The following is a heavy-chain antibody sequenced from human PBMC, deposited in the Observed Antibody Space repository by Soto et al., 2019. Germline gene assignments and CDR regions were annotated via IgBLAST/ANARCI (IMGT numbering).Heavy chain of an antibody. D-gene: IGHD3-3*01. CDR3: ARGEEEWFPKDNWFDP. J-gene: IGHJ5*02. Sequence: GASVKVSCKASGYTFTSYAMHWVRQAPGQRLEWMGWINAGNGNTKYSQKFQGRVTITRDTSASTAYMELSSLRSEDTAVYYCARGEEEWFPKDNWFDPWGQGTLVTVSS. CDR1: GYTFTSYA. V-gene: IGHV1-3*01. CDR2: INAGNGNT.